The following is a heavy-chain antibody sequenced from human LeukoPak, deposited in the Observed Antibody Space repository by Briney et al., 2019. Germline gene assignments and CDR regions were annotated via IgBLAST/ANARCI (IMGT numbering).Heavy chain of an antibody. D-gene: IGHD6-19*01. CDR3: ARGSIAVAGPVHGYYYYYYMDV. Sequence: PSETLSLTCAVYGGSFSGYYWSWIRQPPGKGLEWIGEINHSGSTNYNPSLKSRVTISVDTSKNQFSLKLSSVTAADTAVYYCARGSIAVAGPVHGYYYYYYMDVWGKGTTVTISS. CDR2: INHSGST. CDR1: GGSFSGYY. J-gene: IGHJ6*03. V-gene: IGHV4-34*01.